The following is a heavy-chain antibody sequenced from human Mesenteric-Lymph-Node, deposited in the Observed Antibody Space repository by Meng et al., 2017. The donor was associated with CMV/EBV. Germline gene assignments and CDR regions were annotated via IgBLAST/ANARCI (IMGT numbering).Heavy chain of an antibody. CDR3: ARGSYTFEYAFYL. CDR2: IKQDGSET. Sequence: ETLSLTCAVSGGSVTSASYYWNWIRQAPGKGLEWVANIKQDGSETYYVDSVKGRFTISRDTSKNTLHLQMNSLRANDTAVYYCARGSYTFEYAFYLRGQGTMVTVSS. J-gene: IGHJ3*01. CDR1: GGSVTSASYY. D-gene: IGHD3-9*01. V-gene: IGHV3-7*04.